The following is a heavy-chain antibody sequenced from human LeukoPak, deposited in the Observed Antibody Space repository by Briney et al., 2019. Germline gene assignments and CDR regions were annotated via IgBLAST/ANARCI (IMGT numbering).Heavy chain of an antibody. J-gene: IGHJ4*02. CDR1: GGTFSSYA. CDR2: IIPIFGTA. D-gene: IGHD5-12*01. V-gene: IGHV1-69*06. Sequence: SVKVSCKASGGTFSSYAISWVRQAPGQGLEWMGGIIPIFGTANYAQKFQGRVTITADKSTSIAYMELSSLRSEDTAVYYCARTVANSGYDLASLGYWGQGTLVTVSS. CDR3: ARTVANSGYDLASLGY.